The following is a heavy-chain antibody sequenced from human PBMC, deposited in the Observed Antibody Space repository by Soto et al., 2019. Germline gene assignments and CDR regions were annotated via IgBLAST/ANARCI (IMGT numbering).Heavy chain of an antibody. Sequence: SEARSLTCTVSGGSISSGDYYWSWIRQPPGKGLEWIGYIYYSGSTYYNPSLKSRVTISVDTSKNQFSLKLSSVTAADTAVYYCARASKMATNLDYWGQGTLVTVLL. J-gene: IGHJ4*02. D-gene: IGHD5-12*01. CDR2: IYYSGST. CDR1: GGSISSGDYY. CDR3: ARASKMATNLDY. V-gene: IGHV4-30-4*01.